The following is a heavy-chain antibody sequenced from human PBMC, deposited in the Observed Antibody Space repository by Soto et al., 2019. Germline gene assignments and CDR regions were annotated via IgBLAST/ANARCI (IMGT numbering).Heavy chain of an antibody. CDR2: ISAYNGNT. CDR1: GYTFTSYG. J-gene: IGHJ5*02. D-gene: IGHD2-2*01. CDR3: ARVVPANNWFDP. V-gene: IGHV1-18*01. Sequence: ASVKVSCKASGYTFTSYGIGWVRQAPGQGLEWMGWISAYNGNTNYAQKLQGRVTMTTDTSTSTAYMELRSLRSDDTAAYYCARVVPANNWFDPWGQGTLVTVSS.